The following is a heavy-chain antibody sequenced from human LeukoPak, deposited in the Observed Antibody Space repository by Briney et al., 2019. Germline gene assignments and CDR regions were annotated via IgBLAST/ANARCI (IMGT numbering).Heavy chain of an antibody. CDR3: ARDHSYDPGDY. CDR1: GFIFSIYN. D-gene: IGHD3-16*01. Sequence: GGSLRLSCAASGFIFSIYNMNWVRQAPGKGLEWVSYISSSGNTIYYADSVKGRFTISRDNAKKSLYLQMNSLRAEDTAVYYCARDHSYDPGDYWGQGTLVTVSS. J-gene: IGHJ4*02. V-gene: IGHV3-48*01. CDR2: ISSSGNTI.